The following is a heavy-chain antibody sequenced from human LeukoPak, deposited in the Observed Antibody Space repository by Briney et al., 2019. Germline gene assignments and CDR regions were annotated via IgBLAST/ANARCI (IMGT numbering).Heavy chain of an antibody. CDR2: LYYSGST. V-gene: IGHV4-59*01. J-gene: IGHJ6*03. CDR1: GGSISSYY. D-gene: IGHD3-16*02. Sequence: SGTLSLTCTVSGGSISSYYWSWIRQPPGKGLEWIGYLYYSGSTNYNPSLKSRVTISVDTSKNQFSLKLSSVTAADTAVYYCARGSYRSPYYYYMDVWGKGTTVTVSS. CDR3: ARGSYRSPYYYYMDV.